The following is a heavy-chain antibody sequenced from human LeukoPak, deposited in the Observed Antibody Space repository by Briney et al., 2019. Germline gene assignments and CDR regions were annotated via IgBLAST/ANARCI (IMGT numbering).Heavy chain of an antibody. J-gene: IGHJ4*02. D-gene: IGHD4-17*01. CDR2: ISHSSSTI. V-gene: IGHV3-48*01. Sequence: PGGSLRLSCAASGFTFSSYSMNWVRQGPGKGLERVSYISHSSSTIYYADPVKGRFTISRDNATKTPYLQMNSLRAEDSAVYYCARDRLHYGEYEKTFDYWGQGTLVTVSS. CDR3: ARDRLHYGEYEKTFDY. CDR1: GFTFSSYS.